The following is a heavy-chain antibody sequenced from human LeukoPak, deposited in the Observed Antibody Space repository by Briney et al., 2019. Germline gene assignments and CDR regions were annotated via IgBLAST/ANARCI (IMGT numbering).Heavy chain of an antibody. CDR1: GINFNTYA. Sequence: SGGSLRLSCAASGINFNTYAMHWVRQAPGKGLEWVSLISGDGDRTSYADSVKGRFTISRDNGKNSLYLQMNSLTIEDTALYYCAKDRGYEVVFDPWGQGTLVAVSS. J-gene: IGHJ5*02. CDR2: ISGDGDRT. CDR3: AKDRGYEVVFDP. D-gene: IGHD5-12*01. V-gene: IGHV3-43*02.